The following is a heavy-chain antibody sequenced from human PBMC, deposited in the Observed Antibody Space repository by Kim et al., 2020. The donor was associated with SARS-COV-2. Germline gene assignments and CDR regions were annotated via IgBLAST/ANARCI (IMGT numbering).Heavy chain of an antibody. CDR3: ARHDAFDFWSGYRNNWFDP. Sequence: GESLKISCKGSGYSFTSYWIGWVRQMPGKGLEWMGFIYPGDSDTRYSPSFQGQVTISADKSISTAYLQWSSLKASDTAMYYCARHDAFDFWSGYRNNWFDPWGQGTLVTVSS. J-gene: IGHJ5*02. V-gene: IGHV5-51*01. CDR2: IYPGDSDT. CDR1: GYSFTSYW. D-gene: IGHD3-3*01.